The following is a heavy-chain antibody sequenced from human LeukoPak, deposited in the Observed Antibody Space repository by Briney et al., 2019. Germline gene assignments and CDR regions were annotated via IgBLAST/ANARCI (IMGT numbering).Heavy chain of an antibody. J-gene: IGHJ4*02. CDR2: ISSSSSII. Sequence: GGSLRLSCAASGFTFSSYSLNWVRQAPGKGLEWVSYISSSSSIIYYADSVKGRFTISRDNAKNSLYLQMNSLRAEDTAVYYCARVGIAVAGVFDYWGQGTLVTVSS. D-gene: IGHD6-19*01. CDR3: ARVGIAVAGVFDY. V-gene: IGHV3-48*01. CDR1: GFTFSSYS.